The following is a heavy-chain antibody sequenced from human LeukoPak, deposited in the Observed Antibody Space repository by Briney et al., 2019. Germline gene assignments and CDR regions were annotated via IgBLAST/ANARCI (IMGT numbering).Heavy chain of an antibody. J-gene: IGHJ4*02. Sequence: GGTLRLSCVASGFTFSRHGMNWVRQAPGKGLEWVSGISPSGDIKYYVDSVKGRFTVSRDNAKNSLYLQMNSLRAEDTAVYYCARLWFGEFDYWGQGTLVTVSS. D-gene: IGHD3-10*01. CDR1: GFTFSRHG. V-gene: IGHV3-21*01. CDR3: ARLWFGEFDY. CDR2: ISPSGDIK.